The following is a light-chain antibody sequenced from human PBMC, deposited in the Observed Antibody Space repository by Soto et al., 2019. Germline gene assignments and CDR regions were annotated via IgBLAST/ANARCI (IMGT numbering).Light chain of an antibody. V-gene: IGLV2-14*01. J-gene: IGLJ1*01. Sequence: QSVLTQPASVSGSPGQSITISCTGASGDVGAYNYVSWYQQHPGKAPKLMIYEVSNRPSRVSNRFSGSKSGNTASLTISGLQAEDEADYYCSSYTRSSTPYVYGTGTKVTVL. CDR1: SGDVGAYNY. CDR3: SSYTRSSTPYV. CDR2: EVS.